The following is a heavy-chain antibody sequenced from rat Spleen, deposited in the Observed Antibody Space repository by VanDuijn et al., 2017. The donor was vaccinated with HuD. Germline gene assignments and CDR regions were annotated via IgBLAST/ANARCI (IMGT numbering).Heavy chain of an antibody. CDR2: ISYEGSST. CDR3: ARQNYGLRITSFDY. CDR1: GFTFSDYN. D-gene: IGHD1-6*01. J-gene: IGHJ2*01. Sequence: EVQLVESGGGLVQPGRSLKLSCAASGFTFSDYNMAWVRQGPKKGLEWVATISYEGSSTYYRDSVKGRFTISRDNAKSTLYLQMDSLRSEDTATYYCARQNYGLRITSFDYWGQGVMVTVSS. V-gene: IGHV5-7*01.